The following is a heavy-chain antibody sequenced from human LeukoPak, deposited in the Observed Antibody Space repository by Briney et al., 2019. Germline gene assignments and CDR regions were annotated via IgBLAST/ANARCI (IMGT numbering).Heavy chain of an antibody. J-gene: IGHJ5*02. CDR3: ARAVTSSSSWYKWVNWFDP. Sequence: SETLSLTCTVSGGSISSSSYYWGWIRQPPGKGLEWIGSIYYSGSTYYNPSLKSRVTISVGTSKNQFSLKLSSVTAADTAVYYCARAVTSSSSWYKWVNWFDPWGQGTLVTVSS. V-gene: IGHV4-39*07. CDR1: GGSISSSSYY. D-gene: IGHD6-13*01. CDR2: IYYSGST.